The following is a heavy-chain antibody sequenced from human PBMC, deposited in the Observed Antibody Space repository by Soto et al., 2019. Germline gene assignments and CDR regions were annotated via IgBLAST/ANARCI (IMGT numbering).Heavy chain of an antibody. CDR1: GYTFTSYA. D-gene: IGHD3-22*01. J-gene: IGHJ6*02. CDR3: ARGTYYYDSSGYYWDYYYGMDV. V-gene: IGHV1-3*01. Sequence: ASVKVSCKASGYTFTSYAMHWVRQAPGQRLERMGWINAGNGNTKYSQKFQGRVTITRDTSASTAYMELSSLRSEDTAVYYCARGTYYYDSSGYYWDYYYGMDVWGQGTTVTVSS. CDR2: INAGNGNT.